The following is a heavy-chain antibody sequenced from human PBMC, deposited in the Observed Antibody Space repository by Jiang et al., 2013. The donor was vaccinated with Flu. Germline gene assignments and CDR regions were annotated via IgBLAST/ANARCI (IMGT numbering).Heavy chain of an antibody. J-gene: IGHJ4*02. V-gene: IGHV3-23*04. D-gene: IGHD3-22*01. CDR1: GFTFSSYA. CDR3: AKGFYDSLIPFDY. Sequence: VQLVESGGGLVQPGGSLRLSCAASGFTFSSYAMSWVRQAPGKGLEWVSAISGSGDNTYYADSVRGRFTISRDNSKNTLYLQMNSLRAEDTAVYYCAKGFYDSLIPFDYWAREPWSPSPQ. CDR2: ISGSGDNT.